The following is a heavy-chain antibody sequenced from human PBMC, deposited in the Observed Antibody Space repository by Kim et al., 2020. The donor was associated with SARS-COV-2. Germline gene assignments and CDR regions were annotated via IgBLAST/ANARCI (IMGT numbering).Heavy chain of an antibody. CDR3: ARMYYDYVWGSYRRYYFDY. V-gene: IGHV4-30-2*05. D-gene: IGHD3-16*02. J-gene: IGHJ4*02. Sequence: KSRVTISVDTSKNQFSLKLNSVNAADTAVYYCARMYYDYVWGSYRRYYFDYWGQGTLVTVSS.